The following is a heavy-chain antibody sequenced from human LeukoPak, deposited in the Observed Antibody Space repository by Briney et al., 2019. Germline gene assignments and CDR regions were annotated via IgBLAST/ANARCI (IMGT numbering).Heavy chain of an antibody. CDR2: INQDESDK. D-gene: IGHD1-26*01. Sequence: GGTLRLFRAVSGHNFSFYWQNWVRQATGKGLEWVANINQDESDKYYVDSVKGRFTISRDSAKNSLYRQMNSLRAEDTAVYYCAKETSSYGPFDYWGQGTLVTVSS. CDR3: AKETSSYGPFDY. V-gene: IGHV3-7*01. J-gene: IGHJ4*02. CDR1: GHNFSFYW.